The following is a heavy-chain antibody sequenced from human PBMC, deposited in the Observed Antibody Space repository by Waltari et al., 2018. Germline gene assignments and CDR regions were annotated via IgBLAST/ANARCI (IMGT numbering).Heavy chain of an antibody. CDR1: GFSVANFG. CDR2: MWSDGSSV. J-gene: IGHJ4*02. D-gene: IGHD6-19*01. CDR3: ARDLGVFSGWDY. Sequence: LVESGGAVVQPGKSLRVACAASGFSVANFGMHWVRQAPGRGLGGVAVMWSDGSSVYYANSVKGRFVVSRDSSKNTFYLQMNRIRVDDAGLYYCARDLGVFSGWDYWGQGTLVAVSS. V-gene: IGHV3-33*01.